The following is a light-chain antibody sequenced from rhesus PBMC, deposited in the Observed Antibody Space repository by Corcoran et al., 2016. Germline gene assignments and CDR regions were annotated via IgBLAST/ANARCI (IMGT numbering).Light chain of an antibody. CDR3: QHYYDNPYS. J-gene: IGKJ2*01. CDR1: QNIYSN. V-gene: IGKV1S12*01. Sequence: DIQMTQSPSALSASVGDRVTISCRASQNIYSNLAWYQQKPGKAPKFLIYAASSLQTGIPSRFSGSGSGTDFTLTISSRQPEDAAADYWQHYYDNPYSFGQGTKVEIK. CDR2: AAS.